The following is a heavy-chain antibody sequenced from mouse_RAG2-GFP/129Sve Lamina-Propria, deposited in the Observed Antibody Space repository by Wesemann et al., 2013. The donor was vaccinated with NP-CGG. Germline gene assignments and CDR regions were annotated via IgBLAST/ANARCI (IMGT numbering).Heavy chain of an antibody. CDR1: GYAFSSYW. Sequence: QVQLQQSGAELVKPGASVKISCKASGYAFSSYWMNWVKQRPGQGLEWIGEIDPSDSYTNYNQKFKGKATLTVDKSSSTAYMQLSSLTSEDSAVYYCARRGRGGYYYAMDYWGQGTSVTVSS. CDR2: IDPSDSYT. CDR3: ARRGRGGYYYAMDY. J-gene: IGHJ4*01. V-gene: IGHV1-69*02.